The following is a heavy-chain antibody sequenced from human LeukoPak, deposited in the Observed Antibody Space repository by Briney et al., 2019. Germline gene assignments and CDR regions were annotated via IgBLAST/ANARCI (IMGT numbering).Heavy chain of an antibody. J-gene: IGHJ5*02. CDR1: GIIFSNNA. CDR3: ARGGSLLRGMRSWFDP. Sequence: GKSLRLSCEASGIIFSNNAMHWVRQAPGKGLEWVAVISFDGSTKYYGDSVKGRFTISRDNSNNTLSLQMNSLRVEDTAVYCCARGGSLLRGMRSWFDPWGQGTLVTVSS. CDR2: ISFDGSTK. V-gene: IGHV3-30*04. D-gene: IGHD3-10*01.